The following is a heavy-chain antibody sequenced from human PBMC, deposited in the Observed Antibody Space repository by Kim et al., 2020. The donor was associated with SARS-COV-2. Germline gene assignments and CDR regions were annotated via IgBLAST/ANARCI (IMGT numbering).Heavy chain of an antibody. J-gene: IGHJ4*02. CDR2: IKQVGSEK. CDR1: GFSFSTYW. D-gene: IGHD3-10*01. CDR3: AREFTMVRGVITGDYYFDF. V-gene: IGHV3-7*03. Sequence: GGSLRLSCAASGFSFSTYWMSWVRQAPGKGLEWVANIKQVGSEKYYVASVNGRFTISRDNATNSLYLQMNSLRAEDTAVYYCAREFTMVRGVITGDYYFDFWGQGTLVTVSS.